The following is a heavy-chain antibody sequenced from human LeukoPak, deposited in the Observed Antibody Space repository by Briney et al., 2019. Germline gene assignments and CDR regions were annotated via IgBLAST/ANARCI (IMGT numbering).Heavy chain of an antibody. V-gene: IGHV4-30-4*01. CDR3: ARYGSGSTWFDP. J-gene: IGHJ5*02. Sequence: SSETLSLTCTVSGGSISSDNYQWSWIRQPPGKGLEWIGYINYSGSTYYNPSLKSRVTISVVTSKNHFSLKLSSVTAADTAVYYCARYGSGSTWFDPWGQGTLVTVSS. CDR2: INYSGST. CDR1: GGSISSDNYQ. D-gene: IGHD3-10*01.